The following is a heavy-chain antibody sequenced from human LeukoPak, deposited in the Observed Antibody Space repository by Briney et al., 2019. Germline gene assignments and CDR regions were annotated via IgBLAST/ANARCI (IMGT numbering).Heavy chain of an antibody. V-gene: IGHV1-46*01. Sequence: ASVKVSCKASGYTFTNYWMHWVRQAPGQGLEWMGVINTSVGTTVYAQKFQGRLTMTRHTSTRTIYMELSSLRSEDSAINYCARDSSRDSAWWFDPWGQGTLVTVSS. J-gene: IGHJ5*02. CDR2: INTSVGTT. CDR1: GYTFTNYW. D-gene: IGHD6-19*01. CDR3: ARDSSRDSAWWFDP.